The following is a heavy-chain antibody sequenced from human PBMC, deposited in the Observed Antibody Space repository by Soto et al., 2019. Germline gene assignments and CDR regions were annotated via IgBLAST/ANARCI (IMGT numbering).Heavy chain of an antibody. CDR2: INAGNGNT. J-gene: IGHJ5*02. D-gene: IGHD3-22*01. V-gene: IGHV1-3*01. Sequence: GASVKVSCKASGYTFTSYAMHWVRQAPGQRLEWMGWINAGNGNTKYSQKFQGRVTITRDTSASTAYMELSSLRSEDTAVYYCARDPIETPTYYYDSSGYALNWFDPWGQGTLVTVSS. CDR1: GYTFTSYA. CDR3: ARDPIETPTYYYDSSGYALNWFDP.